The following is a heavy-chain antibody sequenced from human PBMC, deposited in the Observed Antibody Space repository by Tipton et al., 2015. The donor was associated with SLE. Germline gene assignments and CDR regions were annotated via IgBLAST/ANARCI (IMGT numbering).Heavy chain of an antibody. CDR3: ARGTKLGNHYYYYYMAV. J-gene: IGHJ6*03. CDR2: IYHSGST. D-gene: IGHD7-27*01. Sequence: TLSLTCAVSGGSISSGGYSWSWIRQPPGKGLEWIGYIYHSGSTYYNPSLKSRVAMSVDRSKNQFSLKLSSVTAADTAVYYCARGTKLGNHYYYYYMAVWGKGTTVTVSS. CDR1: GGSISSGGYS. V-gene: IGHV4-30-2*01.